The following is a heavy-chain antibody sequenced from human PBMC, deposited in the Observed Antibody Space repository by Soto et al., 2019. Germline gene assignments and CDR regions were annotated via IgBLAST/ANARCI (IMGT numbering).Heavy chain of an antibody. CDR3: ARESEDLTSNFDY. V-gene: IGHV3-21*06. Sequence: LXLXCAASGFPFTRXSMNWVRQAPGKGLEWVSSISSTTNYIYYGDSIKGRFTISRDNAKNSLYLEMNSLRADYTAVYYCARESEDLTSNFDYWGQGTLVTVSS. CDR2: ISSTTNYI. CDR1: GFPFTRXS. J-gene: IGHJ4*02.